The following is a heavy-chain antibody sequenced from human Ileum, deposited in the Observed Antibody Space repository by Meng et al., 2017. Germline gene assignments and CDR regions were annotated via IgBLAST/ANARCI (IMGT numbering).Heavy chain of an antibody. Sequence: HGQVPEPRPRPVQPSPPLPLTCLVSGVSISTNVNYRIWIRQHPGKCLEWLGYMYYSGSTYYNPSINTPITISLDTSKNQFSLRLDSVTAADTAVYFCARNDLAFWYFDLWGRGTLVTVSS. CDR1: GVSISTNVNY. CDR3: ARNDLAFWYFDL. V-gene: IGHV4-31*01. CDR2: MYYSGST. J-gene: IGHJ2*01. D-gene: IGHD3-3*01.